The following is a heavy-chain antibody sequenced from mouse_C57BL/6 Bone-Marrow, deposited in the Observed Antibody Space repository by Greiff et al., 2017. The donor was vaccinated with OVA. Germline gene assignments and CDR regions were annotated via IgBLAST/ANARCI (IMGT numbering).Heavy chain of an antibody. V-gene: IGHV1-64*01. CDR3: ARSGVVATNWDFDV. D-gene: IGHD1-1*01. Sequence: QVQLQQPGAELVKPGASVKLSCKASGYTFTSYWMHWVKQRPGQGLEWIGMIHPNSGSTNYNEKFKSKATLTVDNSSSTAYRQLSSLTSEDSAVYYCARSGVVATNWDFDVWGTGTTVTVSS. J-gene: IGHJ1*03. CDR1: GYTFTSYW. CDR2: IHPNSGST.